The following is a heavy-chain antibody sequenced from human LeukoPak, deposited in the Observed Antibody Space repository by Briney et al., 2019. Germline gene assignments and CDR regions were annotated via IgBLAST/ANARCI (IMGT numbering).Heavy chain of an antibody. Sequence: GRSLRLSCAASGFTFSSYGMHWVRQAPGKGLEWVAVIWYDGSNKHYGDSVKGRFTFSRDNSKNTLYLQMNSLRAEDTAVYHCAKQGNSYGFDYWGQGTLVTVSS. CDR2: IWYDGSNK. D-gene: IGHD5-18*01. CDR1: GFTFSSYG. CDR3: AKQGNSYGFDY. V-gene: IGHV3-33*06. J-gene: IGHJ4*02.